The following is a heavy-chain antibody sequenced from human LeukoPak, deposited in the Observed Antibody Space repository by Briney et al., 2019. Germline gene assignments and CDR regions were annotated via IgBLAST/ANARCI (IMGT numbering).Heavy chain of an antibody. CDR3: ASRLMGYDSWSGYQTLFDY. CDR2: IIPIFGTA. J-gene: IGHJ4*02. CDR1: GGTFSSYA. V-gene: IGHV1-69*13. D-gene: IGHD3-3*01. Sequence: ASVTVSCTASGGTFSSYAISWVRQAPGQGLEWMGGIIPIFGTASYAQKFQGRVTITADESTSTAYMELSSLRSEDTAVYYCASRLMGYDSWSGYQTLFDYWGQGTLVTVSS.